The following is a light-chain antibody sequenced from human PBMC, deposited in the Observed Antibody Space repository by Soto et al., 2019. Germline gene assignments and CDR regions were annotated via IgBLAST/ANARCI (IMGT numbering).Light chain of an antibody. CDR2: GAS. CDR3: QQYNNWPPWT. CDR1: QSFSSN. V-gene: IGKV3-15*01. Sequence: IVMPQAPATLSVSPGERANLSCWASQSFSSNLAWYQQKPGQAPRLLIYGASTRATGIPARFSGSGSGTEFTRTISSLQSEDFAVYYCQQYNNWPPWTFGQGSMVDVK. J-gene: IGKJ1*01.